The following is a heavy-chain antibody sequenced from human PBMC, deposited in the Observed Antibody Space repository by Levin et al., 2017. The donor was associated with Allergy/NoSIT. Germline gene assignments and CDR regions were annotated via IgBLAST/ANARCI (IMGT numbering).Heavy chain of an antibody. J-gene: IGHJ4*02. V-gene: IGHV3-11*01. CDR1: GFTFSDYY. CDR3: AREFGGGPYYYDSSGYYLMDY. D-gene: IGHD3-22*01. CDR2: ISSSGSTI. Sequence: GGSLRLSCAASGFTFSDYYMSWIRQAPGKGLEWVSYISSSGSTIYYADSVKGRFTISRDNAKNSLYLQMNSLRAEDTAVYYCAREFGGGPYYYDSSGYYLMDYWGQGTLVTVSS.